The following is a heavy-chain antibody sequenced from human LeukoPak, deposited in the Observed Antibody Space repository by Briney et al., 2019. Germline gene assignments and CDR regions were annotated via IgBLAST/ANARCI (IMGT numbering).Heavy chain of an antibody. D-gene: IGHD5-12*01. J-gene: IGHJ6*04. V-gene: IGHV1-69*06. CDR2: IIPIFGTA. Sequence: SVKVSCKASGGTFSSYAICWVRQAPGQGLEWMGGIIPIFGTANYAQKFQGRVTITADKSTSTAYMELSSLRSEDTAVYYCASPEGYSGYDHYYYGMDVWGKGTTVTVSS. CDR3: ASPEGYSGYDHYYYGMDV. CDR1: GGTFSSYA.